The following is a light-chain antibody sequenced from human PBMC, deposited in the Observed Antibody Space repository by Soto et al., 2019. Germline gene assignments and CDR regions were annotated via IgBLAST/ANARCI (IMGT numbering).Light chain of an antibody. J-gene: IGKJ4*01. CDR2: AAS. CDR1: QGIRND. Sequence: IQMTLFLSPLSASVGARAPILSRASQGIRNDLGWYQQKPGKAPKLLIYAASSLQSGVPSRFSGSGSGTDFTLTISSLQPEDFATYYCLQDYNYPLTFGGGTKVDVK. CDR3: LQDYNYPLT. V-gene: IGKV1-6*01.